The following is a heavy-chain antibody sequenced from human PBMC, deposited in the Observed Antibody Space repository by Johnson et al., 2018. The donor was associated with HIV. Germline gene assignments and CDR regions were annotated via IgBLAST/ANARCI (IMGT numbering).Heavy chain of an antibody. CDR3: AGEGGACSGGWCLDALDF. V-gene: IGHV3-9*01. CDR2: ISWNSGSI. Sequence: VQLVESGGGLVQPGGSLRLSCAASGFTFSSYDMHWVRQATGKGLEWVSGISWNSGSIGYADSVKGRFTISRENAKNSLYLQMNSLRAEDTAVYYCAGEGGACSGGWCLDALDFWGQGTMVTVSS. J-gene: IGHJ3*01. D-gene: IGHD2-15*01. CDR1: GFTFSSYD.